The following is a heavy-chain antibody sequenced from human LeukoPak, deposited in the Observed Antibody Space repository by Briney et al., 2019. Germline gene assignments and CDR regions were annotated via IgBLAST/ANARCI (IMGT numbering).Heavy chain of an antibody. Sequence: GGSLRLSCEATGFTFSSYSMNWVRQAPGKGLEWVSSISSSSGYIYYADSVKGRFTISRDNAKNSLYLQMNSLRDDDTAIYYCARETTVIKKIDYWGQGTLVTVSS. CDR1: GFTFSSYS. CDR2: ISSSSGYI. J-gene: IGHJ4*02. V-gene: IGHV3-21*01. CDR3: ARETTVIKKIDY. D-gene: IGHD4-17*01.